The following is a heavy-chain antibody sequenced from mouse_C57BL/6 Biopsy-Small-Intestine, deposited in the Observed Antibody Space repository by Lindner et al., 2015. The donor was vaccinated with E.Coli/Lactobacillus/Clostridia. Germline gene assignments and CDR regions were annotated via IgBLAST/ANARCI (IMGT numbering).Heavy chain of an antibody. CDR2: IYPGDGDT. CDR3: ARLRSYYGSSPYFDY. CDR1: GYALISYW. V-gene: IGHV1-80*01. Sequence: VQLQESGAELVKPGASVKISCKASGYALISYWMNWVKQRPGKGLEWIGQIYPGDGDTNYNGEFKGKATLTVDKSSSTAYMQLSSLTSEDSAVYSCARLRSYYGSSPYFDYWGQGTTLTVSS. J-gene: IGHJ2*01. D-gene: IGHD1-1*01.